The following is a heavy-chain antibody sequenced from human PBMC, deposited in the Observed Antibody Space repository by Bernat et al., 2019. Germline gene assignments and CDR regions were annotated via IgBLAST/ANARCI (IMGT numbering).Heavy chain of an antibody. CDR3: AKGRERGGSRHFDY. V-gene: IGHV3-9*01. CDR1: GFTFDDYA. J-gene: IGHJ4*02. Sequence: EVQLVESGGGLVQPGRSLRLSCAASGFTFDDYAMHWVRQAPGKGLEWVSGISWNSGSIGYADSVKGRFTISRDNAKNSRYLQMNSLRAEDTALYDCAKGRERGGSRHFDYWGQGTLVTVSS. D-gene: IGHD1-26*01. CDR2: ISWNSGSI.